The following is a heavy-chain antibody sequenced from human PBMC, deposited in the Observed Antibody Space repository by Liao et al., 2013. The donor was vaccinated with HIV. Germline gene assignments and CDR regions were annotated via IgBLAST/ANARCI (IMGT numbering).Heavy chain of an antibody. V-gene: IGHV4-61*02. Sequence: QVQLQQWGAGLLKPSQTLSLTCTVSGGSISSGSYYWSWIRQPAGKGLEWIGRIYTSGSTNYNPSLKSRVTISVDTSKNQFSLKLSSVTAADTAVYYCARATSRGSNWFDPWGQGTLVTVSS. CDR2: IYTSGST. J-gene: IGHJ5*02. CDR3: ARATSRGSNWFDP. CDR1: GGSISSGSYY. D-gene: IGHD2/OR15-2a*01.